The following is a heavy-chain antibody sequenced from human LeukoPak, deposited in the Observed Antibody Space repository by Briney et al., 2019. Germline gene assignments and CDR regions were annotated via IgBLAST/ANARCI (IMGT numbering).Heavy chain of an antibody. CDR1: GFTFSNYA. Sequence: PGGSLRLSCAASGFTFSNYAMYWARQAPGKGLEWVAVISSHDGSSKYYADSVKGRFTISRDNSRNTLYLHMNSLRAEDTAVYYCARDQFKSFDYWGQGTLVTVSS. J-gene: IGHJ4*02. CDR3: ARDQFKSFDY. D-gene: IGHD5-24*01. V-gene: IGHV3-30-3*01. CDR2: ISSHDGSSK.